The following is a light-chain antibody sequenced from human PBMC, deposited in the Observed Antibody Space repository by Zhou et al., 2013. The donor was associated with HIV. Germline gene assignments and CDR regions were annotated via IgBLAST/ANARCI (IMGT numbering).Light chain of an antibody. V-gene: IGKV3-20*01. CDR3: QQYGTSLVT. CDR2: GAS. Sequence: VLTQSPGTLSLSPGERATLSCRASQSVSSNYLGWYQQKPGQAPRLLIYGASSRATGIPDRFSGSGSGTDFTLTISRLESEDFAVYYCQQYGTSLVTFGQGTKLEIK. CDR1: QSVSSNY. J-gene: IGKJ2*01.